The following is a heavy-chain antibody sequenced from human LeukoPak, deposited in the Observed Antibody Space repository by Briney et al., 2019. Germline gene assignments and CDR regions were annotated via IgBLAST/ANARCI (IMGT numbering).Heavy chain of an antibody. CDR1: GGSISSYY. D-gene: IGHD2-15*01. CDR3: ASGAEVGCSGGSCYVRNWFDP. CDR2: IYYSGST. Sequence: PSETLSLTCTVSGGSISSYYWSWIRQPPGKGLEWIGYIYYSGSTNYNPSLKSRVTISVDTSKNQFSLKLSSVTAADTAAYYCASGAEVGCSGGSCYVRNWFDPWGQGTLVTVSS. J-gene: IGHJ5*02. V-gene: IGHV4-59*01.